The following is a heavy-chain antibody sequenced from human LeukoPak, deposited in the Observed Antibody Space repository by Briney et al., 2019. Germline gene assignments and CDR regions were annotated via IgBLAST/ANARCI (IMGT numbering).Heavy chain of an antibody. D-gene: IGHD3-10*01. CDR2: ISGSSSAT. CDR3: TADVPTFGSGEMDY. CDR1: GFSFSSYN. J-gene: IGHJ4*02. V-gene: IGHV3-48*01. Sequence: GGSLRLSCAASGFSFSSYNMNWVRQAPGKGLEWVSYISGSSSATDYADSVKGRFTISRDDSKNTVYLQMDSLKSEDTAVYYCTADVPTFGSGEMDYWGQGTLVTVSS.